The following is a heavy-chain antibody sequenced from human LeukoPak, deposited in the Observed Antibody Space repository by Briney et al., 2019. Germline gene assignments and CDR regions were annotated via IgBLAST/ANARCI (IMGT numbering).Heavy chain of an antibody. D-gene: IGHD6-6*01. CDR2: IYYRGTT. J-gene: IGHJ6*03. CDR1: GFTFSSYE. Sequence: GSLRLSCAASGFTFSSYEMNWVRQPPGKGLEWLGTIYYRGTTYYNPSLKSRVTISVDTSKNQFSLRLNSVTAADTAVYYCARDFSSSSSVYYYYYMDVWGKGTSVTVSS. CDR3: ARDFSSSSSVYYYYYMDV. V-gene: IGHV4-39*07.